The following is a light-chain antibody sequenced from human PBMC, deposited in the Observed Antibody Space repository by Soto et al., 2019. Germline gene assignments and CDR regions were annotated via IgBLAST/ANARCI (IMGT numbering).Light chain of an antibody. CDR3: KQFNDWPRT. CDR1: QGIGST. J-gene: IGKJ1*01. CDR2: GAS. V-gene: IGKV3-15*01. Sequence: EIVMPQSPATLSVSPGESSTLSCRARQGIGSTLAWYQQKPGQTTRLLIYGASTRATGVPARFSGNGSGTEFTLIISSLQSEEFAVYYCKQFNDWPRTVGIGNKVDIK.